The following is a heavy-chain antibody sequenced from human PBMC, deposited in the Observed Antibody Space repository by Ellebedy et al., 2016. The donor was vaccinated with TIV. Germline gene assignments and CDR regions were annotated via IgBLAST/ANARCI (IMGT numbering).Heavy chain of an antibody. CDR2: IDPNSGGT. CDR1: GYALTDNY. D-gene: IGHD2/OR15-2a*01. Sequence: ASVKVSCKASGYALTDNYVHWVRQAPGQGLEWMGCIDPNSGGTEDEEKFRGRVTMTRDSFVNTAYMELSRLRSDDTAVYYWATISGSPRGYWGQGTLVTVSS. CDR3: ATISGSPRGY. V-gene: IGHV1-2*02. J-gene: IGHJ4*02.